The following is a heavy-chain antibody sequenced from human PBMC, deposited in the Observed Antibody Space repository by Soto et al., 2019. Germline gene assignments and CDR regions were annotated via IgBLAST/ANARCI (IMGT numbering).Heavy chain of an antibody. D-gene: IGHD3-22*01. V-gene: IGHV5-51*01. CDR2: IFPSDSDT. J-gene: IGHJ5*02. CDR1: GYSFTSYW. Sequence: GESLKISCKGSGYSFTSYWIGWVRQMPGKGLEWMGIIFPSDSDTRYSPSFQGQVTISADRSTSTVFLQWASLKASDTAVYFCARKDKSGYFNWFDPWGQGTLVTVSS. CDR3: ARKDKSGYFNWFDP.